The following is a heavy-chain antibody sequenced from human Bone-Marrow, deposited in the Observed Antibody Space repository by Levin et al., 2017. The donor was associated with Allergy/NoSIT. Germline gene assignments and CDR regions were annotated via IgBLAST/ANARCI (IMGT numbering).Heavy chain of an antibody. Sequence: KTGESLKISCKGSGYSFTSYWIGWVRQMPGKGLEWMGIIYPLDSDTKYSPSFQGQVSISADRSLNTAYLEWSSLKASDTAMYYCVRRHPSGDYLIDYWGQGTLVTVSS. V-gene: IGHV5-51*01. CDR3: VRRHPSGDYLIDY. CDR2: IYPLDSDT. J-gene: IGHJ4*02. CDR1: GYSFTSYW. D-gene: IGHD3-10*01.